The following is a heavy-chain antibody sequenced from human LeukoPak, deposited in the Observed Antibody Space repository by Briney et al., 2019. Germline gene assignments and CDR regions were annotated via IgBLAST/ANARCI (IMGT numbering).Heavy chain of an antibody. CDR2: ISDTGGRT. Sequence: GGSLRLSCAVSGITLSNYGMTWVRQAPGKGLEWVAGISDTGGRTNYADSVKGRFTISRDNPKNTLYLQMNSLRAEDTTVYFCAKRGVVIRVILVGFHKEAYYFDSWGKGALVTVSS. D-gene: IGHD3-22*01. CDR1: GITLSNYG. J-gene: IGHJ4*02. V-gene: IGHV3-23*01. CDR3: AKRGVVIRVILVGFHKEAYYFDS.